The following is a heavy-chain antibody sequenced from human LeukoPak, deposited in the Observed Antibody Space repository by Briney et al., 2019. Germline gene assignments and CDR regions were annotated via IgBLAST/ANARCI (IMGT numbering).Heavy chain of an antibody. CDR1: GYTFTSHG. CDR3: ARARPLYCTNGVPCETDAFDI. CDR2: ISAYNGNT. J-gene: IGHJ3*02. V-gene: IGHV1-18*01. Sequence: GDSVTVSCKASGYTFTSHGISWGRQAPGQGLEWMGWISAYNGNTNCTQKLQGRITMTTDTSTSTAYMELRSLRSDDTAVYYCARARPLYCTNGVPCETDAFDIWGQGTMVTVSS. D-gene: IGHD2-8*01.